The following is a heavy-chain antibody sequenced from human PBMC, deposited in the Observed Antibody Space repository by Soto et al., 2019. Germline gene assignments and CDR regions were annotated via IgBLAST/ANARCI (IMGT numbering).Heavy chain of an antibody. CDR2: ISYDGSNK. CDR3: ARAKANRGGGYYYYGMDV. Sequence: QVQLVESGGGVVQPGRSLRLSCAASGFTFSSYAMHWVRQAPGKGLEWVAVISYDGSNKYYADSVKGRFTISRDNSKNTLYLQMNSRRAEDTAVYYCARAKANRGGGYYYYGMDVWGQGTTVTVSS. CDR1: GFTFSSYA. D-gene: IGHD3-16*01. V-gene: IGHV3-30-3*01. J-gene: IGHJ6*02.